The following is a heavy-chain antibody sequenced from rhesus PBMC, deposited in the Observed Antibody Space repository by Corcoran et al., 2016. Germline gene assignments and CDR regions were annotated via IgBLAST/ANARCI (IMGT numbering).Heavy chain of an antibody. D-gene: IGHD6-13*01. V-gene: IGHV4-127*01. Sequence: QVQLQESGPGVGKPSETLSLTCAASGDSIHTYYLWGWIRQPPGTGLEWIAHIGGSSGSTTYNPSLKSRVTISKDTSKYQFSLNLSSVTAADTAMYYCVRSGSSWTYFDNWGQGVLVTVSS. CDR2: IGGSSGST. J-gene: IGHJ4*01. CDR1: GDSIHTYYL. CDR3: VRSGSSWTYFDN.